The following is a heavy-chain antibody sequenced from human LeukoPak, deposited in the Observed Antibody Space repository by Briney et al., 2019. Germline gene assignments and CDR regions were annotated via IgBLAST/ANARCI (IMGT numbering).Heavy chain of an antibody. D-gene: IGHD6-19*01. CDR1: GFTFSSYG. Sequence: PGGSLGLSCAASGFTFSSYGMHWVRQAPGKGLEWVAFIRYDGSNKYYADSVKGRFTISRDNSKNTLYLQMNSLRAEDTAVYYCAKDQPKYSSGWYTLDYWGQGTLVTVSS. CDR2: IRYDGSNK. J-gene: IGHJ4*02. V-gene: IGHV3-30*02. CDR3: AKDQPKYSSGWYTLDY.